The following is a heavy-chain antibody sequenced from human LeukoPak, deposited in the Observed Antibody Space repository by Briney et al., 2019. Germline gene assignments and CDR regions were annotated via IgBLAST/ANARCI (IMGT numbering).Heavy chain of an antibody. CDR2: IYYSGST. CDR1: GGSISSYY. Sequence: SETLSLTCTVSGGSISSYYWSWIRQPPRKGLEWIGYIYYSGSTNYNPSLKSRVTISVDTSKNQFSLKLSSVTAADTAVYYCARLRRGNYFDYWGQGTLVTVSS. J-gene: IGHJ4*02. V-gene: IGHV4-59*08. CDR3: ARLRRGNYFDY.